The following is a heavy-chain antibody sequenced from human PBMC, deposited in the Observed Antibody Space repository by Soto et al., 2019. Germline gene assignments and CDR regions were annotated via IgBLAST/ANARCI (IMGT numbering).Heavy chain of an antibody. CDR3: ARGVVGPTRPLWYFDY. CDR1: GGSISSGGYY. Sequence: PSETLSLTCTVSGGSISSGGYYWSWIRQHPGKGLEWIGYIYYSGSTYYNPSLKSRVTISVDTSKNQFSLKLSSVTAADTAVYYCARGVVGPTRPLWYFDYWGQGTLVTVSS. V-gene: IGHV4-31*03. D-gene: IGHD1-26*01. CDR2: IYYSGST. J-gene: IGHJ4*02.